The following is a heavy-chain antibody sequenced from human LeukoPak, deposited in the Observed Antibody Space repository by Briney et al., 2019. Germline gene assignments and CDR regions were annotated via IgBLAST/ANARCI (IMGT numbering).Heavy chain of an antibody. J-gene: IGHJ6*02. CDR2: INHSGST. Sequence: SETLSLTCAVYSGSFSGYYWSWIRQPPGKGLEWIGEINHSGSTNYNPSLKSRVTISVDTSKNQFSLKLSSVTAADTAVYYCARGGSRYCSGGSCYSRYYYGMDVWGQGTTVTVSS. CDR3: ARGGSRYCSGGSCYSRYYYGMDV. CDR1: SGSFSGYY. V-gene: IGHV4-34*01. D-gene: IGHD2-15*01.